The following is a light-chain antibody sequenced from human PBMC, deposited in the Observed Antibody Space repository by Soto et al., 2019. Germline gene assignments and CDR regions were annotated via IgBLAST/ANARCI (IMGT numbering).Light chain of an antibody. Sequence: EIVLTQSPGTLSLSPGDRATLSCRASQSVSNDYVAWVQQKPGQAPRVIMYGASRRATGIPDRFSGGGSETDFTLTISRLEPEDFAVYFCQQYAGPPTTFGQGTRLEIK. V-gene: IGKV3-20*01. CDR1: QSVSNDY. CDR2: GAS. J-gene: IGKJ5*01. CDR3: QQYAGPPTT.